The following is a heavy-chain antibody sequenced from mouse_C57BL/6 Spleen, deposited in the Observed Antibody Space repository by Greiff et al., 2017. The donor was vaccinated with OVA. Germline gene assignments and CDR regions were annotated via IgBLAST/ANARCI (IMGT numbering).Heavy chain of an antibody. J-gene: IGHJ1*03. CDR2: INPSNGGT. V-gene: IGHV1-53*01. D-gene: IGHD2-3*01. Sequence: QVQLQQPGTELVKPGASVKLSCKASGYTFTSYWMHWVKQRPGQGLEWIGNINPSNGGTNYNEKFKSKATLTVDKSSSTAYMQLSSLTSEDSAVYYCARGASHYDGYYVDWYFDVWGTGTTVTVSA. CDR3: ARGASHYDGYYVDWYFDV. CDR1: GYTFTSYW.